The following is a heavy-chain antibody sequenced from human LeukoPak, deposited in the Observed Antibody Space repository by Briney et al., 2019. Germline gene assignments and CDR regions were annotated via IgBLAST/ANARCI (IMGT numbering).Heavy chain of an antibody. D-gene: IGHD6-19*01. Sequence: GASVKVSCKASGYTFTGYYMHWVRQAPGQGLEWMGGIIPIFGTANYTQKFQGRVTITADKSTSTAYMELSSLRSEDTAVYYCARGAVAFAFDIWGQGTMVTVSS. CDR2: IIPIFGTA. J-gene: IGHJ3*02. V-gene: IGHV1-69*06. CDR1: GYTFTGYY. CDR3: ARGAVAFAFDI.